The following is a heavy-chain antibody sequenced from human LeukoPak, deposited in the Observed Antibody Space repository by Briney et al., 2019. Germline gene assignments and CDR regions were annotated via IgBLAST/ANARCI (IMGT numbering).Heavy chain of an antibody. V-gene: IGHV3-53*01. CDR1: GFTVSSNY. CDR2: IYSGGST. D-gene: IGHD6-19*01. Sequence: PGGSLRLSCAASGFTVSSNYMSWVRQAPGKGLEWVSVIYSGGSTYYADSVKGRFTISRDNSKNTLYLQMNSLRAEDTAVYYCARVSPVAGSSSIDYWGQGTLVTVSS. J-gene: IGHJ4*02. CDR3: ARVSPVAGSSSIDY.